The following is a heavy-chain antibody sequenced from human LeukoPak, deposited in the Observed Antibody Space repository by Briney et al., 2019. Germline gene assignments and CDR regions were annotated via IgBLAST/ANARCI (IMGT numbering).Heavy chain of an antibody. CDR1: GGTFSSYA. CDR2: IIPILGIA. D-gene: IGHD5-18*01. CDR3: ARGREQLLFPYCFDY. Sequence: SVKVSCKASGGTFSSYAISWVRQAPGQGLEWMGRIIPILGIANYAQKFQGRVTITADKSTSTAYMELSSLRSEDTAVYYCARGREQLLFPYCFDYWGQGTLVTVSS. J-gene: IGHJ4*02. V-gene: IGHV1-69*04.